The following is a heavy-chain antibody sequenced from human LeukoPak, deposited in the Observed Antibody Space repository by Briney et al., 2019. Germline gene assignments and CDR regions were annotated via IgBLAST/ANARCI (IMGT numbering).Heavy chain of an antibody. D-gene: IGHD1-20*01. Sequence: GGSLRLSCAASGFTFSNYAMSWVRQAPGKGLEWVSAISGSGDSTYYADSVKGRFTISRDNAKNSLYLQMNSLRAEDTAVYYCARVRTITGTTPVDYWGQGTLVTVSS. CDR2: ISGSGDST. V-gene: IGHV3-23*01. J-gene: IGHJ4*02. CDR1: GFTFSNYA. CDR3: ARVRTITGTTPVDY.